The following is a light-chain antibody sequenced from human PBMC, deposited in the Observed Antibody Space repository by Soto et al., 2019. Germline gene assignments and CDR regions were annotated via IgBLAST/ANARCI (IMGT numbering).Light chain of an antibody. CDR1: SSNIGSNY. CDR3: AAWDGSLSGVV. CDR2: KNN. J-gene: IGLJ2*01. Sequence: QSVLTQPPSASGTPGQRVTISCSGSSSNIGSNYVYWYQQLPGTAPNLLIYKNNNRPSGVPDRFSGSKSGTSASLAISGLRAEDEADYYCAAWDGSLSGVVFGGGTKLTVL. V-gene: IGLV1-47*01.